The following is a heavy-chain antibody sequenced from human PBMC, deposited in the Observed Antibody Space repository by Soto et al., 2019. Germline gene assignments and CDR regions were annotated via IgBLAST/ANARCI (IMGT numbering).Heavy chain of an antibody. J-gene: IGHJ4*02. CDR3: ARDRVYYYDSGGYCNFDL. Sequence: QVQLVESGGGVVQPGRSLRVSCAASGFTFSHYAMHWVRQAPGKGLEWVAVVSYDGTKQFYADSVKGRFTISRDSSKSTLYLQMNNLGDEDTDVYYCARDRVYYYDSGGYCNFDLWGQGTLVTVSS. CDR1: GFTFSHYA. D-gene: IGHD3-22*01. V-gene: IGHV3-30-3*01. CDR2: VSYDGTKQ.